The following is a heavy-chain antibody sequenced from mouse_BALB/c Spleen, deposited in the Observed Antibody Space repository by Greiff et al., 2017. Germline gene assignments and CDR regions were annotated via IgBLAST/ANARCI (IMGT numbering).Heavy chain of an antibody. CDR1: GFTFRDYY. V-gene: IGHV5-4*02. J-gene: IGHJ3*01. CDR2: ISDGGSYT. Sequence: EVQRVESGGGLVKPGGSLKLSCAASGFTFRDYYMYWVRQTPEKRLEWVATISDGGSYTYYPDSVKGRFTISRDNAKNNLYLQMSSLKSEDTAMYYCARDRTGYDYALAYWGQGTLVTVSA. D-gene: IGHD2-4*01. CDR3: ARDRTGYDYALAY.